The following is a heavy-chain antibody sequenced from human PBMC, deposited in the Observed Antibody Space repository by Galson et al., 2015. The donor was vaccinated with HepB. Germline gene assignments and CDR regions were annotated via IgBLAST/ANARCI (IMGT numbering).Heavy chain of an antibody. CDR3: ARGRPSYDFWSGYPDWYFDL. V-gene: IGHV3-11*01. D-gene: IGHD3-3*01. CDR1: FTFSDYY. Sequence: FTFSDYYMSWIRQAPGKGLEWVSYISSSGSTIYYADSVKGRFTISRDNAKNSLYLQMNSLRAEDTAVYYCARGRPSYDFWSGYPDWYFDLWGRGTLVTVSS. J-gene: IGHJ2*01. CDR2: ISSSGSTI.